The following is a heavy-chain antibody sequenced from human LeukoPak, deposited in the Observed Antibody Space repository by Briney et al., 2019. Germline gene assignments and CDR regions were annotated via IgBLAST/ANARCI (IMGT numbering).Heavy chain of an antibody. CDR2: SKSKTDGGTT. V-gene: IGHV3-15*01. D-gene: IGHD2-2*01. Sequence: PGGSLRLSCAGSGFTLSSAWTTWVRQAPGKGLEWVGLSKSKTDGGTTDYAAPVKGRFTISRDDSKNTLYLQMNSLKTEDTAVYYCAKYCISADCYANWFGPWGQGTLVTVSS. CDR1: GFTLSSAW. J-gene: IGHJ5*02. CDR3: AKYCISADCYANWFGP.